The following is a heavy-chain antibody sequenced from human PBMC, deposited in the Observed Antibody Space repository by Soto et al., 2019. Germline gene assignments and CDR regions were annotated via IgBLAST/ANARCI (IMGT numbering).Heavy chain of an antibody. CDR3: ARDQSDILTGHYNYYYYYGMDV. V-gene: IGHV3-30-3*01. CDR1: GFTFSSYA. D-gene: IGHD3-9*01. Sequence: VGSLRLSCAASGFTFSSYAMHWVRQAPGKGLEWVAVISYDGSNKYYADSVKGRFTISRDNSKNTLYLQMNSLRAEDTAVYYCARDQSDILTGHYNYYYYYGMDVWCQGTTVTVYS. J-gene: IGHJ6*02. CDR2: ISYDGSNK.